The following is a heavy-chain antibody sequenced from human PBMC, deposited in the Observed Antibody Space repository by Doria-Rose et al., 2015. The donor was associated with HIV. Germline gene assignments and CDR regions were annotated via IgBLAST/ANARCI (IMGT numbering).Heavy chain of an antibody. CDR2: IYPRDSDS. J-gene: IGHJ4*02. Sequence: WVRQMPGKGLEWVAIIYPRDSDSRYSPSFQGQVTISADESIRTAYLQWNSLQASDTAMYYCARRGVRGVFDFWGPGTLVTVSS. CDR3: ARRGVRGVFDF. V-gene: IGHV5-51*01. D-gene: IGHD3-10*01.